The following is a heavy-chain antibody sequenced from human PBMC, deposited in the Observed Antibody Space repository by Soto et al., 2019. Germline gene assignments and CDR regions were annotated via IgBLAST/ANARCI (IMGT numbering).Heavy chain of an antibody. D-gene: IGHD3-22*01. CDR3: ARQGYDSSGYCFDH. CDR2: IYYSGST. Sequence: WETLSLTCTVSGGSITGSTYYWGWLRQPPGKGLEWIGSIYYSGSTYYNPSLKSRVTLSVDTAKNQISLKLSSVTAADTAVYYCARQGYDSSGYCFDHWGQGTPVTVS. V-gene: IGHV4-39*01. J-gene: IGHJ4*02. CDR1: GGSITGSTYY.